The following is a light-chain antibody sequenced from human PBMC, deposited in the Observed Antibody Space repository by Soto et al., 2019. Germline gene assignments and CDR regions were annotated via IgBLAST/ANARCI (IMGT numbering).Light chain of an antibody. CDR1: QSVSSD. CDR2: GAS. J-gene: IGKJ1*01. Sequence: EIVMTQSPATLSVSPGERATLSCRASQSVSSDLAWYQQKPGQAPRLLIYGASTRATGIPARFSGSGSETEFTLTISSLQSEDFEVYYCQQYNNWPQTFGQGTKVDIK. V-gene: IGKV3-15*01. CDR3: QQYNNWPQT.